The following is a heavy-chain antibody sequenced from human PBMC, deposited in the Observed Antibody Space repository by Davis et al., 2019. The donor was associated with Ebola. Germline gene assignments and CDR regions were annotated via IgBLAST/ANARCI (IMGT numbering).Heavy chain of an antibody. CDR3: ATGLLLDYYGMDV. D-gene: IGHD2/OR15-2a*01. J-gene: IGHJ6*04. CDR2: ISYDGSNK. V-gene: IGHV3-30*04. Sequence: GESLKISCAASGFTFSSYAMHWVRQAPGKGLEWVAVISYDGSNKYYADSVKGRFTISRDNSKNTLYLQMNSLRAEDTAVYYCATGLLLDYYGMDVWGKGTTVTVSS. CDR1: GFTFSSYA.